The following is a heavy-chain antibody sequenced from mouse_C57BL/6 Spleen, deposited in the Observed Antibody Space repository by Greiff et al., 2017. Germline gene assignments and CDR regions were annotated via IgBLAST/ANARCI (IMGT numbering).Heavy chain of an antibody. V-gene: IGHV2-2*01. Sequence: VMLVESGPGLVQPSQSLSITCTVSGFSLTSYGVHWVRQSPGKGLAWLGVIWSGGSTDNNAAFISILSISKDNSKSKVFFKMNSLQADDTAIYYCARNELLYYFDYWGQGTTRTVSS. CDR2: IWSGGST. CDR3: ARNELLYYFDY. J-gene: IGHJ2*01. CDR1: GFSLTSYG.